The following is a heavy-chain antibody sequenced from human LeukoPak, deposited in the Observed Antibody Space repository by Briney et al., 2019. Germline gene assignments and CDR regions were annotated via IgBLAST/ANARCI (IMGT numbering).Heavy chain of an antibody. J-gene: IGHJ4*02. CDR2: ISSSGSTE. D-gene: IGHD3-22*01. CDR1: GFTFSDYY. Sequence: GGSLRLSCAASGFTFSDYYMSWIRQAPGKGLEWVSYISSSGSTEYYADSVKGRFTISRDNAKNSLYLQMNSLRAEDTAFYYCARNVGSGYYFYFDYWGQGTLVTVSS. CDR3: ARNVGSGYYFYFDY. V-gene: IGHV3-11*01.